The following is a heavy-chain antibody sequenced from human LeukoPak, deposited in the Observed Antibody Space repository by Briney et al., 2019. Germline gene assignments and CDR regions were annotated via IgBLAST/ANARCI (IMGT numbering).Heavy chain of an antibody. CDR1: QFSVTTNY. CDR2: IYSTGGK. V-gene: IGHV3-66*01. Sequence: GGSLRLSCAASQFSVTTNYMSWVRQAPGKGLEWVSIIYSTGGKYYADSVKGRFTISRDNSKHTLNLQMNSLRAEDTAIYYCARGSDGWFAFDYWGQGVLVTVSS. D-gene: IGHD6-19*01. J-gene: IGHJ4*02. CDR3: ARGSDGWFAFDY.